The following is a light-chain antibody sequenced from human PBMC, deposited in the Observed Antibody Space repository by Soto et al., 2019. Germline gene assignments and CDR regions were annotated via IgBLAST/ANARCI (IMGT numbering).Light chain of an antibody. V-gene: IGKV1-5*01. Sequence: DIQITQSPLTLSASIGDRVTITCRASQSINNWLAWYQQKPGKPPKLLLYGASSRDSGVPPRFSGSGSGTEFALTISSLQPDDFATYYCQQYNRDSGMFGQGTKVDIK. CDR2: GAS. CDR1: QSINNW. CDR3: QQYNRDSGM. J-gene: IGKJ1*01.